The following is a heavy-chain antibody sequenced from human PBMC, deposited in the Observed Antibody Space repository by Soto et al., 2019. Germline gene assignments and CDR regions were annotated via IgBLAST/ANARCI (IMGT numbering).Heavy chain of an antibody. V-gene: IGHV1-3*01. CDR3: ASSYSNYALIDYYYYGMDV. D-gene: IGHD4-4*01. CDR2: INAGNGNT. CDR1: GYTFTSYA. Sequence: GASVKVSCKASGYTFTSYAMHWVRQAPGQRLEWMGWINAGNGNTKYSQKFQGRVTITRDTSASTAYMELSSLRSEDTAVYYCASSYSNYALIDYYYYGMDVWGQGTTVTVP. J-gene: IGHJ6*02.